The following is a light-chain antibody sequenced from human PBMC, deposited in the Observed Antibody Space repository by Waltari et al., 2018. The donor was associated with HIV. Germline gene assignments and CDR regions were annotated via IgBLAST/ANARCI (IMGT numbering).Light chain of an antibody. J-gene: IGKJ1*01. V-gene: IGKV2-28*01. Sequence: LMTQSPRSLPVSFGEPASISCVSNETLRYENGLKYLDWYLQRPGRATHLLVQLATSRACGVPTRFGGSASDTNFTLTISRVETADVGLYYCMQTLRTPWTFGQGTRV. CDR2: LAT. CDR1: ETLRYENGLKY. CDR3: MQTLRTPWT.